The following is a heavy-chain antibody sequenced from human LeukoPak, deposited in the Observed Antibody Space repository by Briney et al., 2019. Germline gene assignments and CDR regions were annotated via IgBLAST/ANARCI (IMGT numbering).Heavy chain of an antibody. CDR1: GFTFTNYV. CDR3: ARSYSSSWYSDC. V-gene: IGHV3-23*01. CDR2: ISVSGGTT. D-gene: IGHD6-13*01. J-gene: IGHJ4*02. Sequence: GGSLRLSCAASGFTFTNYVMTWVRQAPGKGLEWLSGISVSGGTTYYVDSVKGRFTISRDNSKNTLYLQMNSLRADDTAVYYCARSYSSSWYSDCWGQGTLVTVSS.